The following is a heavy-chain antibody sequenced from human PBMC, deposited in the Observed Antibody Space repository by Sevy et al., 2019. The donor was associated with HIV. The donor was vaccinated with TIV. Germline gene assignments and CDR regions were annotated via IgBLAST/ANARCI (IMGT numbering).Heavy chain of an antibody. V-gene: IGHV5-51*01. CDR1: GYNFTSQW. CDR2: IYPYDSDT. D-gene: IGHD2-21*01. CDR3: ARLHMASIRLEIAGFDF. Sequence: GESLKISCKVSGYNFTSQWIAWVRQMPGKGLEAMGIIYPYDSDTRYSPSFQGQVTISADKSIDTAYLEWSGLKASDAATYYCARLHMASIRLEIAGFDFWGQGTTVTVSS. J-gene: IGHJ3*01.